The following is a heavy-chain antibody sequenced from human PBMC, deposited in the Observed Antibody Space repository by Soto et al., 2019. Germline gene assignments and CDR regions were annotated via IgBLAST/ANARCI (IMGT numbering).Heavy chain of an antibody. CDR2: FDTEDGET. CDR3: ATALRSVTTDGY. J-gene: IGHJ4*02. D-gene: IGHD4-17*01. V-gene: IGHV1-24*01. CDR1: RYTLTELS. Sequence: ASVKVSCKVSRYTLTELSMHWVRQAPGKGLEWMGGFDTEDGETIYAQKFQGRVTMTEDTSTDTAYMELSSLRSEDTAVYYCATALRSVTTDGYWGQGTLVTVSS.